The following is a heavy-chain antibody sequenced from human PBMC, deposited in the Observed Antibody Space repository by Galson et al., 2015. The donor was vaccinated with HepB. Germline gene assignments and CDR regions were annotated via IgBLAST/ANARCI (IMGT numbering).Heavy chain of an antibody. CDR2: INAGNGNT. CDR1: GYTFTSYA. D-gene: IGHD1-26*01. V-gene: IGHV1-3*01. J-gene: IGHJ4*02. Sequence: SVKVSCKASGYTFTSYAMHWVRQAPGQRLEWMGWINAGNGNTKYSQKFQGRVTITRDTSASTAYMELSSLRSEDTAVYYCARDFRGGSYYERGLDYWGQGTLVTVSS. CDR3: ARDFRGGSYYERGLDY.